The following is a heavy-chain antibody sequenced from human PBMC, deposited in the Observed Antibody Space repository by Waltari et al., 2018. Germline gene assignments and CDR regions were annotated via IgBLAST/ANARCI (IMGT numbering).Heavy chain of an antibody. J-gene: IGHJ4*02. V-gene: IGHV5-51*01. D-gene: IGHD1-26*01. CDR3: ARIPSGSYYYFDY. CDR2: IYTGDSDT. Sequence: EVQLVQSGAEVKKPGESLKISCNGSGYSFTSYWIGWVRQMPGKGLEWMGIIYTGDSDTRYSTYFKGQVTISADKSISTAYLQWSSLKASDTAMYYCARIPSGSYYYFDYWGQGTLVTVSS. CDR1: GYSFTSYW.